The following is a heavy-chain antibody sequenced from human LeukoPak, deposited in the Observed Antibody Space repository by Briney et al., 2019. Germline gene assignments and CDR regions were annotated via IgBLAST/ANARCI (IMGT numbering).Heavy chain of an antibody. CDR3: ATITAAGYLDP. V-gene: IGHV4-39*01. CDR2: IYYSGNT. D-gene: IGHD6-13*01. CDR1: GGSISSSSYY. J-gene: IGHJ5*02. Sequence: SETLSLTCTVSGGSISSSSYYWVWIRQPPGKGLEWIGSIYYSGNTYYNPSLKSRVTISVDTSKNQFSLKLSSVTAADTAVYYCATITAAGYLDPWGQGTLVTVSS.